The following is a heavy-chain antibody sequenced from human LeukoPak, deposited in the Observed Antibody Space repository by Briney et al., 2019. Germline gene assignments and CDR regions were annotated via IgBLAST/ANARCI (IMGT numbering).Heavy chain of an antibody. J-gene: IGHJ4*01. CDR1: GYTFTDYY. V-gene: IGHV1-2*02. CDR3: VRGPGWVKIDL. Sequence: AASVKVSCKASGYTFTDYYIHWVRQAPGQGLEWMGWIHPPSGGTNYAEKLQGRVTMTRDTSISTAYMELTRLTSDDAGVYYCVRGPGWVKIDLWGPGTLLTVSS. CDR2: IHPPSGGT. D-gene: IGHD1-26*01.